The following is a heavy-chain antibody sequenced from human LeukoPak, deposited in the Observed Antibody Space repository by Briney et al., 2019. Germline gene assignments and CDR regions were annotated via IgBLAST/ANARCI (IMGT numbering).Heavy chain of an antibody. Sequence: SVKVSXKASGGTFSSYAISWVRQAPGQGLEWIGRIIPIFGTANYAQKFQGRVTITTDESTSTAYMELSSLRSEDTAVYYCARALVLRYFDWWWGRNWFDPWGQGTLVTVSS. CDR1: GGTFSSYA. CDR3: ARALVLRYFDWWWGRNWFDP. V-gene: IGHV1-69*05. D-gene: IGHD3-9*01. CDR2: IIPIFGTA. J-gene: IGHJ5*02.